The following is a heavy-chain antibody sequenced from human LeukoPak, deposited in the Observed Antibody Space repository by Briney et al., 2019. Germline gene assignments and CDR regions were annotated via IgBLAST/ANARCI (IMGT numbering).Heavy chain of an antibody. CDR2: INPSGGST. Sequence: ASVKVSCKASGYTFTSYYMHWVRQAPGQGLEWMGIINPSGGSTSYAQKFQGRVTMTRDTSTSTVYMELSSLRSEDTAVYCCVRAPRGGDGPSPDAFDVWGQGTMVTVSS. V-gene: IGHV1-46*01. CDR3: VRAPRGGDGPSPDAFDV. CDR1: GYTFTSYY. D-gene: IGHD2-21*02. J-gene: IGHJ3*01.